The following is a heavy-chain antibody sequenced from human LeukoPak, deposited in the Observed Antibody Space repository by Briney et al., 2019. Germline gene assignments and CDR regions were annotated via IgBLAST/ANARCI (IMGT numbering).Heavy chain of an antibody. CDR1: GYTFTSYG. V-gene: IGHV1-18*01. CDR2: ISAYNGNT. CDR3: ARALATMVRGVPYY. J-gene: IGHJ4*02. D-gene: IGHD3-10*01. Sequence: ASVKVSCKASGYTFTSYGISWVRQAPGQGLEWMGWISAYNGNTNYAQKLQGRVTMTTDTSTSTAYVELRSLRSDDTAVYYCARALATMVRGVPYYWGQGTLVTVSS.